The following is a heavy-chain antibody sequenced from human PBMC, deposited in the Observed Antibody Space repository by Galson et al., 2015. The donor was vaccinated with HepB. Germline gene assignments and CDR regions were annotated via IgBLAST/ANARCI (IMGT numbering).Heavy chain of an antibody. Sequence: LRLSCAASDFSVISDSMTWVRQAPGKGLEWVAVIYSAGNTYYADSVKGRFTISRDRSKNTLYLQMNSLRADDTAIYYCARGPFGNFDYWGQGTQVTVSS. CDR2: IYSAGNT. CDR1: DFSVISDS. V-gene: IGHV3-53*01. D-gene: IGHD3-10*01. J-gene: IGHJ4*02. CDR3: ARGPFGNFDY.